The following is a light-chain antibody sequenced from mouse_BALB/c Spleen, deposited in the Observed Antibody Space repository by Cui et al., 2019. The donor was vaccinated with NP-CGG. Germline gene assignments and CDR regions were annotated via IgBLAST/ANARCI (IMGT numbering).Light chain of an antibody. CDR1: TGAVTTSNY. J-gene: IGLJ1*01. Sequence: HALVSQECTLTISPGETVTFTCRSSTGAVTTSNYANWVQEKPDHLFTGLIGGTNNRVPGVPARFSGSLIGDKAALTISGAQTEDEAIYFCALWYSNHWVFGGGTKLTVL. CDR2: GTN. CDR3: ALWYSNHWV. V-gene: IGLV1*01.